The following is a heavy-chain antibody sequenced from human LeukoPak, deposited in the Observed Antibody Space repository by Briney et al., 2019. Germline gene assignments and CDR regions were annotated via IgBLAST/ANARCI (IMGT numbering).Heavy chain of an antibody. CDR2: ISISGRYI. J-gene: IGHJ5*02. V-gene: IGHV3-21*01. D-gene: IGHD2-2*01. Sequence: RGSLTLSWSPSASTFITYSINAVRQAPGKGLEWVSSISISGRYIYYADSVKGRFTISRENAKNSLYLQMTSLRAEAAAVYYCARGVPPLVVVPAALGAPFDTWGQGTLVTVSS. CDR3: ARGVPPLVVVPAALGAPFDT. CDR1: ASTFITYS.